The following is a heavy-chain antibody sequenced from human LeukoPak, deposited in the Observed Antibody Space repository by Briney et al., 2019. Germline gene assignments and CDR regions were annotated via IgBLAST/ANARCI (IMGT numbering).Heavy chain of an antibody. J-gene: IGHJ4*02. V-gene: IGHV4-34*01. D-gene: IGHD3-3*01. CDR2: INHSGST. CDR3: ARGNPARDYDFWSGYLRYLDYFDY. Sequence: SETLSLTCTVSGGSISSYYWSWIRQPPGKGLEWIGEINHSGSTNYNPSLKSRVTISVDTSKNQFSLKLSSVTAADTAVYYCARGNPARDYDFWSGYLRYLDYFDYWGQGTLVTVSS. CDR1: GGSISSYY.